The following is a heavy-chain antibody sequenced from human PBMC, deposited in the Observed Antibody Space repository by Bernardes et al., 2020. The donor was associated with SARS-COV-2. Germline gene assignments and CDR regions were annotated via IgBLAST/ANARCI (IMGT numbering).Heavy chain of an antibody. J-gene: IGHJ4*02. D-gene: IGHD3-10*01. CDR3: ARHFYGFNDY. V-gene: IGHV4-39*01. Sequence: SETLSLTCTVSGGSISSSNYFWGWIRQPPGKGLECIGNIYYSGSTYYNPSLKSRVTISVDTSKNQFSLKLSSVTAADTAVYYCARHFYGFNDYWGQGTLVTVSS. CDR2: IYYSGST. CDR1: GGSISSSNYF.